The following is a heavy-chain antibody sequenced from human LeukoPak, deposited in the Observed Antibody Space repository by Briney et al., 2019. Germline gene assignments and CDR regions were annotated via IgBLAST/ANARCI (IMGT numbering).Heavy chain of an antibody. CDR2: IYYSGST. CDR1: GDSINNNNYY. J-gene: IGHJ4*02. V-gene: IGHV4-61*05. D-gene: IGHD6-19*01. Sequence: SETLSLTCTVSGDSINNNNYYWGWIRQPPGKGLEWIGYIYYSGSTNYNPSLKSRVTISVDTSKNQFSLKLSSVTAADTAVYYCARLHSSGWYVDYWGQGTLVTVSS. CDR3: ARLHSSGWYVDY.